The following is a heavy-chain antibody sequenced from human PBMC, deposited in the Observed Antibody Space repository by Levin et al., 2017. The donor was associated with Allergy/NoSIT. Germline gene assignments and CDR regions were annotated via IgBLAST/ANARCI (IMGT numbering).Heavy chain of an antibody. J-gene: IGHJ4*02. Sequence: EWITTIYSTGRPSYNPSLKSRVTISIDTSKNQFSLQLNSVTAADTAIYYCARHSGYSTSFDFKFWGQGTLVTVSS. D-gene: IGHD6-13*01. CDR3: ARHSGYSTSFDFKF. V-gene: IGHV4-39*01. CDR2: IYSTGRP.